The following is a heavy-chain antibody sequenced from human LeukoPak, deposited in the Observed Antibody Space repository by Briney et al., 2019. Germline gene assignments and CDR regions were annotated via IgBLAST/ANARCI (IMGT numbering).Heavy chain of an antibody. CDR2: IYPGDSDA. J-gene: IGHJ4*02. D-gene: IGHD1-26*01. CDR1: GYSFTSYW. CDR3: ARRRDLYSGSYYPFDY. V-gene: IGHV5-51*01. Sequence: GESLKISCKGSGYSFTSYWIGWVRQMPGRGLEWMGIIYPGDSDARYSPSFQGQVTISADKSISTAYLQWSSLKASDTAMYYCARRRDLYSGSYYPFDYWGQGTLVTVSS.